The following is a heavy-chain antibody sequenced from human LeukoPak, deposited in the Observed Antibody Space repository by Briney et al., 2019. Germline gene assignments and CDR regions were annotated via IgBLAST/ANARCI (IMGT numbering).Heavy chain of an antibody. CDR3: AMGGSYWSDSYFDY. D-gene: IGHD1-26*01. V-gene: IGHV3-NL1*01. CDR2: IYSGGST. Sequence: GGSLRLSCAGSGFSFNIYSMHWVRQAPGKGLEWVSVIYSGGSTYYTDSVKGRFTISRDDAKNSLHLQMNSLRAEDTAVYYCAMGGSYWSDSYFDYWGQGTLVTVSS. CDR1: GFSFNIYS. J-gene: IGHJ4*02.